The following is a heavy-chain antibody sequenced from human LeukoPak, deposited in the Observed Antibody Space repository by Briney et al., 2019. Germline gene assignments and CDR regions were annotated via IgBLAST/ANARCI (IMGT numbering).Heavy chain of an antibody. D-gene: IGHD1-14*01. CDR1: GGSISSGGYY. Sequence: MTSQTLSLTCTVSGGSISSGGYYWSWIRQHPGKGLEWIGYIYYSGSTYYNPSLKSRVTISVDTSKNQFSLKLSSVTAADTAVYYCARHRNLAMAYYFDYWGQGTLVTVSS. J-gene: IGHJ4*02. CDR3: ARHRNLAMAYYFDY. V-gene: IGHV4-31*03. CDR2: IYYSGST.